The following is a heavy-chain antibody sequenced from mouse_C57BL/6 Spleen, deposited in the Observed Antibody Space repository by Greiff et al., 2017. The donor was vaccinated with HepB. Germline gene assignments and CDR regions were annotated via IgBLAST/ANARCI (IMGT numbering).Heavy chain of an antibody. V-gene: IGHV1-61*01. CDR1: GYTFTSYW. CDR2: IYPSDSET. J-gene: IGHJ3*01. CDR3: ARSRNYEAAWFAY. D-gene: IGHD2-4*01. Sequence: VQLQQPGAELVRPGSSVKLSCKASGYTFTSYWMDWVKQRPGQGLEWIGNIYPSDSETHYNQKFKDKATLTVDKSSSTAYMQLSSLTSEDSAVYYCARSRNYEAAWFAYWCQGTLFTVSA.